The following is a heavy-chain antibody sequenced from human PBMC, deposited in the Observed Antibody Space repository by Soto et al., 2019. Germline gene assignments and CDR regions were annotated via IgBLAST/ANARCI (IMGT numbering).Heavy chain of an antibody. V-gene: IGHV4-59*01. D-gene: IGHD6-6*01. Sequence: NPSETLSLTCIVSGGSISSYYWNWIRQAPGKGLEWIGYFYYSGITNYNPSLKSRVTISVDTSKNQFSLKLTSVTAADTAVYYCARPSSSIAAFDIWGQGTMVTVSS. CDR3: ARPSSSIAAFDI. CDR2: FYYSGIT. CDR1: GGSISSYY. J-gene: IGHJ3*02.